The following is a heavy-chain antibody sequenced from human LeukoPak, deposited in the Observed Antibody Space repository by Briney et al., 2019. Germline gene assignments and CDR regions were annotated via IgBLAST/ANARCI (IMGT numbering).Heavy chain of an antibody. J-gene: IGHJ6*02. D-gene: IGHD2-15*01. CDR3: AREIHTPHCSGGSCYPYYYYYYGMDV. CDR1: GYTFTSYG. CDR2: ISAYNGNT. Sequence: ASVKVSCKASGYTFTSYGINWVRQAPGQGLEWMGWISAYNGNTHYAQKLQSRVTLSTDTSTSTAYMELRSLRSDDTAVYYCAREIHTPHCSGGSCYPYYYYYYGMDVWGQGTTVTVSS. V-gene: IGHV1-18*01.